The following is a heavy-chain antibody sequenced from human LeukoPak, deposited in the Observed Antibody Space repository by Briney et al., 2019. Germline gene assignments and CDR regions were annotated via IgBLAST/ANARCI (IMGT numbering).Heavy chain of an antibody. V-gene: IGHV3-30*18. D-gene: IGHD3-22*01. CDR1: GFTFSSYG. Sequence: GGSLRFSCAASGFTFSSYGMHWVRQAPGKGLEWLTVISHDGNNKYYADSVKGRFTISRDNSKNTLYLQMNSLRAEDTAVYYCAKDNSNYYDNTGYWGQGTLVTVSS. CDR2: ISHDGNNK. J-gene: IGHJ4*02. CDR3: AKDNSNYYDNTGY.